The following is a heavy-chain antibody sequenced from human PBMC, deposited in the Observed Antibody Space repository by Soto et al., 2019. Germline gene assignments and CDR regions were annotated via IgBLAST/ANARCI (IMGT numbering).Heavy chain of an antibody. D-gene: IGHD1-26*01. V-gene: IGHV3-9*01. CDR3: AKDISLAGTYYYGMDV. Sequence: LRLSCAASGFTFDDYAMHWVRQAPGKGLEWVSGISWNSGSIGYADSVKGRFTISRDNAKNSLYLQMNSLRAEDTALYYCAKDISLAGTYYYGMDVWGQGTKVTVSS. CDR1: GFTFDDYA. CDR2: ISWNSGSI. J-gene: IGHJ6*02.